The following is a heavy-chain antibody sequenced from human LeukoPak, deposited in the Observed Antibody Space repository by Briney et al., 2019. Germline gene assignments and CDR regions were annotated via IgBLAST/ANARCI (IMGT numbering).Heavy chain of an antibody. J-gene: IGHJ4*02. D-gene: IGHD1-26*01. Sequence: SETLSLTCAVSGYSISSGYYWGWIRQPPGKGLEWIGNIYHSGSTYHNPSLKSRVTISVDTSKNQFSLKLSSVTAADTAVYYCARLGAVDYWGQGTLVTVSS. CDR2: IYHSGST. CDR1: GYSISSGYY. V-gene: IGHV4-38-2*01. CDR3: ARLGAVDY.